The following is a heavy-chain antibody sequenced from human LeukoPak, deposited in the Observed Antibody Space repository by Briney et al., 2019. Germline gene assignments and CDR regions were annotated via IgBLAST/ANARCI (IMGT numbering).Heavy chain of an antibody. CDR2: IIPIFGTA. Sequence: EASVKVSCKASGGTFSSYAISWVRQAPGQGLEWMGGIIPIFGTANYAQKFQGRVTITADESTSTAYMELSGLRSEDTAVYYCARLKVGATYYFDYWGQGTLVTVSS. D-gene: IGHD1-26*01. J-gene: IGHJ4*02. CDR1: GGTFSSYA. CDR3: ARLKVGATYYFDY. V-gene: IGHV1-69*13.